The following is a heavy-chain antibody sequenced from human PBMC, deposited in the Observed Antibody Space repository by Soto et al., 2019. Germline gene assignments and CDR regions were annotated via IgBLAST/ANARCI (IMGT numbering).Heavy chain of an antibody. CDR3: AREWAPLNTYCSSTSCHSWGMDV. CDR2: ISSSSSYI. Sequence: EVQLVESGGGLVKPGGSLRLSCAASGFTFSSYSMNWVRQAPGKGLEWVSSISSSSSYIYYADSVKGRFTISRDNAKNSLYLQMNSRRAEDTAVYYCAREWAPLNTYCSSTSCHSWGMDVWGQGTTVTVSS. D-gene: IGHD2-2*01. CDR1: GFTFSSYS. V-gene: IGHV3-21*01. J-gene: IGHJ6*02.